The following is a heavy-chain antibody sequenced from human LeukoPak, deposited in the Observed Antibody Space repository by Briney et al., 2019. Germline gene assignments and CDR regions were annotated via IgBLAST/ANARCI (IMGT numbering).Heavy chain of an antibody. V-gene: IGHV4-59*01. Sequence: SGTLSLTCTVSGGSISSYYWSWIRQPPGKGLEWIGYIYYSGSTNYNPSLKSRVTISVDTSKNQFSLKLSSVTAADTAVYYCARSTRVRSSSWLDYWGQGTLVTVSS. D-gene: IGHD6-13*01. CDR2: IYYSGST. CDR1: GGSISSYY. J-gene: IGHJ4*02. CDR3: ARSTRVRSSSWLDY.